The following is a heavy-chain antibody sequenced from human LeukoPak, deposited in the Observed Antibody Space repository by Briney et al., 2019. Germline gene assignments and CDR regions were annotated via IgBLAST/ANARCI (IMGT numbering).Heavy chain of an antibody. CDR2: INWNGGRT. CDR3: VRRGIGYSTSFINYYYMDV. CDR1: GFTFDDHG. V-gene: IGHV3-20*04. Sequence: WTGGSLRLSCAASGFTFDDHGMIWVRQAPGKGLEWVSGINWNGGRTGYADSVEGRFTISRDNAKNSLYLQMNSLRVEDTALYYCVRRGIGYSTSFINYYYMDVWGKGTTVTISS. J-gene: IGHJ6*03. D-gene: IGHD2-2*01.